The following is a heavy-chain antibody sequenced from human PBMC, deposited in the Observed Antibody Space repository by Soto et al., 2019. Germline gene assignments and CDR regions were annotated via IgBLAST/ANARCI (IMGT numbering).Heavy chain of an antibody. V-gene: IGHV4-34*01. CDR3: ARGNRSDPFLDD. CDR1: GGSFSGYY. Sequence: SETLSLTCAVYGGSFSGYYWDWIRQPPGKGLEWIGEINPDGATNYTPSLRGRVTISIYTSRNQFSLKLSSVTAADTAVYYCARGNRSDPFLDDWGQGALVTVSS. CDR2: INPDGAT. J-gene: IGHJ4*02.